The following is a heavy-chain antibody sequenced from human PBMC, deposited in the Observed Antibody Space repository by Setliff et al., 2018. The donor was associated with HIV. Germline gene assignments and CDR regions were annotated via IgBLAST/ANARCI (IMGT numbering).Heavy chain of an antibody. V-gene: IGHV3-30*02. D-gene: IGHD3-22*01. CDR1: GFTFSTNG. Sequence: GGSLRLSCAAPGFTFSTNGMHWVRQAPGKGLEWVASIQYDGNNKYYAGSVRGRFTISRDNSKNTLYLILNSLRTEDTAVYYCVTAYDSNGYDYYFDLWGRGALVTVSS. CDR3: VTAYDSNGYDYYFDL. CDR2: IQYDGNNK. J-gene: IGHJ2*01.